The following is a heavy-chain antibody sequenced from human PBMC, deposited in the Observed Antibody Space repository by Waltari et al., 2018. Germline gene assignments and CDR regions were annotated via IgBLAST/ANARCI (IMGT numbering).Heavy chain of an antibody. V-gene: IGHV4-38-2*02. Sequence: QVQLQESGPGLVKSSETLSLTCAVSGYSISSGYYWGWIRQPPGRGLEWIATIYHSGNTYYNPSLKSRVTISVDTSKNQFSLKLSSVTAADTAVYYCARDLSAVWGQGTLVTVSS. CDR1: GYSISSGYY. CDR2: IYHSGNT. J-gene: IGHJ4*02. CDR3: ARDLSAV. D-gene: IGHD3-16*02.